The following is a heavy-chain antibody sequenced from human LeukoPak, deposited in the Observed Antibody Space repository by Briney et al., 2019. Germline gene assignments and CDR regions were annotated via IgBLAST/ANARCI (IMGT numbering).Heavy chain of an antibody. J-gene: IGHJ4*02. CDR1: GFTFSSYG. CDR3: ARVVPHSGSLDY. Sequence: GGSLRLSCAASGFTFSSYGMHWVRQAPGKGLEWVAVISYDGSNKYYADSVKGRFTISRDNAKNSLNLQMNSLRAEDTAVYYCARVVPHSGSLDYWGQGTLVTVSS. D-gene: IGHD3-10*01. CDR2: ISYDGSNK. V-gene: IGHV3-30*12.